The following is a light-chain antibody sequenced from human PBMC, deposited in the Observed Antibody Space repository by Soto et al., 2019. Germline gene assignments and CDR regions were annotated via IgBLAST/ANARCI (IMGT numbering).Light chain of an antibody. CDR1: QSVVYSDGIAY. CDR3: MQGTHWPPT. Sequence: EVVMTQSPLSLPVTLGQPASISCRSSQSVVYSDGIAYLTWFQQRPGQSPRRLIYRVSNRDSGVPDRFSGSGSGTDFTLKISRVEAEDVGVYYCMQGTHWPPTFGRGTKVEIK. J-gene: IGKJ1*01. V-gene: IGKV2-30*01. CDR2: RVS.